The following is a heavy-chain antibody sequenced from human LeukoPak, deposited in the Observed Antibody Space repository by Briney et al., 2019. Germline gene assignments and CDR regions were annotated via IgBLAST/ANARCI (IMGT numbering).Heavy chain of an antibody. V-gene: IGHV1-18*04. CDR1: GYTFTGYY. Sequence: GASVKVSCKASGYTFTGYYMHWVRQAPGQGLEWMGWISAYNGNTNYAQKLRGRVTMTTDTSTSTAYMELRSLRSDDTAVYYCARVPADIVVVVAAHDAFDIWGQGTMVTVSS. D-gene: IGHD2-15*01. J-gene: IGHJ3*02. CDR3: ARVPADIVVVVAAHDAFDI. CDR2: ISAYNGNT.